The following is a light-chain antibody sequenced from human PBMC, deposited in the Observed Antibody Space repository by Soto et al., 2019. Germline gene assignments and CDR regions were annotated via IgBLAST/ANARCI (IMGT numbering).Light chain of an antibody. Sequence: EIVMTQSPVTLSVSPGERATLSCRASQTIRSDLAWYQQKPGQAPRLLIYGASSRATGIPGRFSGSGSGTDFTLTISRLEPEDFAVYHCQQYGSSPWTFGQGTKVDIK. CDR3: QQYGSSPWT. CDR1: QTIRSD. V-gene: IGKV3-20*01. CDR2: GAS. J-gene: IGKJ1*01.